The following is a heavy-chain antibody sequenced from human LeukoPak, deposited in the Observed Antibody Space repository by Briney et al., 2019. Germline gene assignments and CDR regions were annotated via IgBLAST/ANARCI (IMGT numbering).Heavy chain of an antibody. CDR3: GKDRDIVVVPAASDY. J-gene: IGHJ4*02. D-gene: IGHD2-2*01. CDR1: GFTFSSYA. CDR2: ISGSGGST. Sequence: GGSLRLSCAASGFTFSSYAMSWVRQAPGKGLEWVSAISGSGGSTYYADSVKGRFTISRDNSKNTLYLQMNSLRAEDTAVYYCGKDRDIVVVPAASDYWGQGTLVTVSS. V-gene: IGHV3-23*01.